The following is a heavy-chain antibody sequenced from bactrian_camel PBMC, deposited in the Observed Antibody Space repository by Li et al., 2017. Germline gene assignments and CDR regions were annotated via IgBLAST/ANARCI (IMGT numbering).Heavy chain of an antibody. V-gene: IGHV3S55*01. D-gene: IGHD1*01. CDR3: AAGTNAYGVGTCQYDY. CDR2: IHNDGRT. J-gene: IGHJ4*01. CDR1: GYTYRRHC. Sequence: QVQLVESGGGAVQAGGSLRVSCRASGYTYRRHCMGWFRQAPGREREGVANIHNDGRTYYVDSVKGRFILSQDNAKTTMFLQMNDLKPEDTAMYLCAAGTNAYGVGTCQYDYWGRGTQVTVS.